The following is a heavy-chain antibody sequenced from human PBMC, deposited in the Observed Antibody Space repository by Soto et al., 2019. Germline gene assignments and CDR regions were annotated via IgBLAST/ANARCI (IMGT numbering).Heavy chain of an antibody. J-gene: IGHJ3*02. CDR2: ISSYNGNT. Sequence: QVQLVQSGAEVKKPGASVKVSCKASGYTFTSYGISWVRQAPGQGLEWMGWISSYNGNTNYAQKPQGRVTMTTDTSTSTAYMELRSLRSDDTAVYYSARGNRRITMIPHGFDIWGHGTMVTVSS. V-gene: IGHV1-18*01. CDR1: GYTFTSYG. CDR3: ARGNRRITMIPHGFDI. D-gene: IGHD3-22*01.